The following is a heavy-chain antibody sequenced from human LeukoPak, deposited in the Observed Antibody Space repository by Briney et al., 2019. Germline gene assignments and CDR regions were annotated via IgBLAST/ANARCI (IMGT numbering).Heavy chain of an antibody. CDR1: GLTFSHAW. Sequence: GGSLRLSCAASGLTFSHAWMSWVRQAPGKGLEWVGRIKGRSDGGTTDYAASVKGRFTISRDDSKKTLYLQMNSLKTEDTGVYYCSTDGGIGGPPWGRGPLVTVSS. J-gene: IGHJ5*02. D-gene: IGHD3-16*01. CDR3: STDGGIGGPP. V-gene: IGHV3-15*01. CDR2: IKGRSDGGTT.